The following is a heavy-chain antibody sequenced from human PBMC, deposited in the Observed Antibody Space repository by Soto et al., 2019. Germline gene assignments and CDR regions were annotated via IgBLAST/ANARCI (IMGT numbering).Heavy chain of an antibody. Sequence: SETLSLTCTVSGGSISSYYWSWIRQPPGKGLEWIGYIYYSGSTNYNPSLKSRVTISVDTSKNQFSLKLSSVTAADTAVYYCARHPLSLRYFDWFFDPWGQGTLVTVSS. CDR1: GGSISSYY. J-gene: IGHJ5*02. D-gene: IGHD3-9*01. CDR3: ARHPLSLRYFDWFFDP. CDR2: IYYSGST. V-gene: IGHV4-59*08.